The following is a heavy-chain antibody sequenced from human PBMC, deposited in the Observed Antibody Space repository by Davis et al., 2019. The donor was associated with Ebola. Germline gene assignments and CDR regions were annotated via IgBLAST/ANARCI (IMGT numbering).Heavy chain of an antibody. CDR2: IYPGDSDT. D-gene: IGHD1-14*01. V-gene: IGHV5-51*01. Sequence: GGSLRPSCKGPGYSFTSYWIGWLRQLPGKGLEWMELIYPGDSDTRYSPSFQGQVTISADKSISTAYLQWSSLKASDTAMYYCARFRSRNYSYYGMDVWGQGTTVTVSS. J-gene: IGHJ6*02. CDR3: ARFRSRNYSYYGMDV. CDR1: GYSFTSYW.